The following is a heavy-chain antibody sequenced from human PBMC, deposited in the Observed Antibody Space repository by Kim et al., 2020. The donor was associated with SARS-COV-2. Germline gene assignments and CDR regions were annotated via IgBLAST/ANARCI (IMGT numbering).Heavy chain of an antibody. CDR2: ISYDGSNK. CDR1: GFTFSSYG. D-gene: IGHD2-2*01. CDR3: AKGGVVVPAAIVGDLDY. J-gene: IGHJ4*01. V-gene: IGHV3-30*18. Sequence: GGSLRLSCAASGFTFSSYGMHWVRQAPGKGLEWVAVISYDGSNKYYADSVKGRFTISRDNSKNTLYLQMNSLRAEDTAVYYCAKGGVVVPAAIVGDLDY.